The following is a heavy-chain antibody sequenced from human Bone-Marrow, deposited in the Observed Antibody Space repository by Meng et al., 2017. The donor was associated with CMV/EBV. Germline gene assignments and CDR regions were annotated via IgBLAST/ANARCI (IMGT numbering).Heavy chain of an antibody. V-gene: IGHV1-2*02. CDR3: ARIGLCSGTSCYTGDYSSRHFDY. CDR2: NNPNSGGT. D-gene: IGHD2-2*02. J-gene: IGHJ4*02. Sequence: ASVKVSCKASGYTFTSYGISWVRQAPGQGLEWMGWNNPNSGGTNYAQKFQGRVTMTRDTSISTAYMELSRLRSDDTAVYYCARIGLCSGTSCYTGDYSSRHFDYWGQGTLVTVSS. CDR1: GYTFTSYG.